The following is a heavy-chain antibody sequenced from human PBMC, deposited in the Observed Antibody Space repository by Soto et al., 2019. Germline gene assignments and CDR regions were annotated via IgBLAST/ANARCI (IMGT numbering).Heavy chain of an antibody. CDR1: GGTFSSYT. CDR2: IIPILGIA. V-gene: IGHV1-69*08. CDR3: ARDRFPTIISYNWFDP. D-gene: IGHD3-10*01. Sequence: QVQLVQSGAEVKKPGSSVKVSCKASGGTFSSYTISWVRQAPGQGLEWMGRIIPILGIANYAQKFQGRVTITADKSTSTAYMELSSLRSEDTAVYYCARDRFPTIISYNWFDPWGQGTLVTVSS. J-gene: IGHJ5*02.